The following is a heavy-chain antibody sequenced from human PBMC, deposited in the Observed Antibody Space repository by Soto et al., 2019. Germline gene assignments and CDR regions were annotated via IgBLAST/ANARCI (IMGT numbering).Heavy chain of an antibody. CDR3: AREGSGTSFFDY. D-gene: IGHD3-10*01. V-gene: IGHV4-34*01. CDR2: THHSGTT. Sequence: PSETLSLTCAVYGGSFSGYYWSWVRQPPGKGLEWIGETHHSGTTNYNPSLKSRVTISVDKSKNQFSLKLSSVTAADTALYYCAREGSGTSFFDYWGQGTLVTVSS. CDR1: GGSFSGYY. J-gene: IGHJ4*02.